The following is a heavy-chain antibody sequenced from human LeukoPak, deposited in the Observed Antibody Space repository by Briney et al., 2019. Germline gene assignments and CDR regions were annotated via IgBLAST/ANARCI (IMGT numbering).Heavy chain of an antibody. J-gene: IGHJ4*02. CDR1: GGSFSGYY. CDR2: INHSGST. Sequence: SETLSLTCAVYGGSFSGYYWSWIRQPPGKGLEWIGEINHSGSTNYNPSLKSRVTISVDTSKNQFSLKLSSVTAADTAVYYCARGYYYDSSGYYQGYWGQGTLVTVSS. D-gene: IGHD3-22*01. V-gene: IGHV4-34*01. CDR3: ARGYYYDSSGYYQGY.